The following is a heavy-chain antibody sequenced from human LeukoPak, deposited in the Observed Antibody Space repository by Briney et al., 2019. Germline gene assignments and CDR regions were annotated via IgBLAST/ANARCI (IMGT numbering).Heavy chain of an antibody. CDR3: ARDPGSGSYYFDY. CDR1: GGTFSSYA. CDR2: IIPILGTA. V-gene: IGHV1-69*13. D-gene: IGHD3-10*01. J-gene: IGHJ4*02. Sequence: GASVKVSCKASGGTFSSYAISWVRQAPGQGLEWMGGIIPILGTANYAQKFQGRVTITADESTSTAYMELSSLRSEDTAVYYCARDPGSGSYYFDYWGQGTLVTVSS.